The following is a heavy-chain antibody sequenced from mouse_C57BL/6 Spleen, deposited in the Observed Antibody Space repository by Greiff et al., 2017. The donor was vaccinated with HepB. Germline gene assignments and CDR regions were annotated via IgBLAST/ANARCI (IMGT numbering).Heavy chain of an antibody. Sequence: QVQLQQPGAELVRPGSSVKLSCKASGYTFTSYWMDWVKQRPGQGLEWIGNIYPSDSETHYNQKFKDKATLTVDKSSSTAYMQLSSLTSEDSAVYYCARSQLRPLYYFDYWGQGTTLTVSS. CDR1: GYTFTSYW. D-gene: IGHD3-2*02. CDR3: ARSQLRPLYYFDY. V-gene: IGHV1-61*01. CDR2: IYPSDSET. J-gene: IGHJ2*01.